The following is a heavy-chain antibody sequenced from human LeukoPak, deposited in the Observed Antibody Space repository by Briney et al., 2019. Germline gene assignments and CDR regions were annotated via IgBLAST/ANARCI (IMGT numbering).Heavy chain of an antibody. J-gene: IGHJ4*02. D-gene: IGHD1-26*01. CDR2: ISGSGGST. CDR1: ELTFSSFA. Sequence: GRSLRLSCAASELTFSSFAMHWVRQAPGKGLEWVSAISGSGGSTYYADSVKGRFTISRDNSKNTLYLQMNSLRAEDTAVYYCAREFSGSYNWGQGTLVTVSS. CDR3: AREFSGSYN. V-gene: IGHV3-23*01.